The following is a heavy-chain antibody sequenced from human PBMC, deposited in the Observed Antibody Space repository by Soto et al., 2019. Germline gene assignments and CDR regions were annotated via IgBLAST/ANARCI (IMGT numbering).Heavy chain of an antibody. Sequence: PGGSLRLSCAASGFTFSSYAMSWVRQAPGKGLEWVSAISGSGGSTYYADSVKGRFTISRDNSKNTLYLQMNSLRAEDTAVYYCAKGVVVVSATDLFDYWGQGTLVTVSS. CDR2: ISGSGGST. CDR1: GFTFSSYA. D-gene: IGHD2-15*01. CDR3: AKGVVVVSATDLFDY. V-gene: IGHV3-23*01. J-gene: IGHJ4*02.